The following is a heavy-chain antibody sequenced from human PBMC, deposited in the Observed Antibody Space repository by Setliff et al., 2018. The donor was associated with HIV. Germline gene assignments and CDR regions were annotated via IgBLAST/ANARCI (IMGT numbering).Heavy chain of an antibody. CDR3: ARDFKRYNSPCRFDP. V-gene: IGHV4-61*02. D-gene: IGHD6-13*01. CDR2: IKTSGST. J-gene: IGHJ5*02. Sequence: SETLSLTCTVSNGSISSGTFYWNWIRQPAGKGLEWIGRIKTSGSTNYNPSLKSRVTISVDKSQNQFSLKLSSVTAADTAVYYCARDFKRYNSPCRFDPWGQGTLVTVSS. CDR1: NGSISSGTFY.